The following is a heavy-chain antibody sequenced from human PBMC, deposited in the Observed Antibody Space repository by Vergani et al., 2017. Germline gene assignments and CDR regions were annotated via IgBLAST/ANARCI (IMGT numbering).Heavy chain of an antibody. CDR1: GFTFDDYG. CDR2: MNWNGGST. D-gene: IGHD6-13*01. Sequence: EVQLVESGGGVVRPGGSLRLSCAASGFTFDDYGMSWVRQAPGKGLEWVSGMNWNGGSTGYADSVKGRFTISSDNAKNSLYLQMNSLRAEDTALYHCASHYSSSWSYHFDYWGQGTLVTVSS. V-gene: IGHV3-20*01. CDR3: ASHYSSSWSYHFDY. J-gene: IGHJ4*02.